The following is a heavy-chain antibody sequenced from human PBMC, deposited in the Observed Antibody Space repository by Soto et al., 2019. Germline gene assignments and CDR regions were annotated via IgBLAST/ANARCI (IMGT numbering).Heavy chain of an antibody. J-gene: IGHJ4*02. D-gene: IGHD2-8*01. V-gene: IGHV3-23*01. CDR3: TKGALGYCNNGVCEQHSDY. Sequence: EVQMLESGGGLVQPGGSLRLSCSVSGLTFDTYAMSWVRQAPGKGLEWVSTISRSGGSTHYADYVKGRFTISRDNSQDRLYLQTNSLRDEDTDIYYCTKGALGYCNNGVCEQHSDYWGQGTLVTVCS. CDR1: GLTFDTYA. CDR2: ISRSGGST.